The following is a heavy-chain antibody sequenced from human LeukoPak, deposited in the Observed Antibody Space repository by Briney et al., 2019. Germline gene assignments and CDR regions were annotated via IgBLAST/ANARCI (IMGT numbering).Heavy chain of an antibody. CDR3: AREGSAMGLFDY. V-gene: IGHV3-30-3*01. CDR1: GFTFSTYA. Sequence: PGGSLRLSCAASGFTFSTYAMYWVRQAPGKGLEWVAFISYDGSNKYYADSVKGRFTISRDNSKNTLYLQMNGLRAEDTAVYYCAREGSAMGLFDYWGQGTLVTVSS. CDR2: ISYDGSNK. J-gene: IGHJ4*02. D-gene: IGHD5-18*01.